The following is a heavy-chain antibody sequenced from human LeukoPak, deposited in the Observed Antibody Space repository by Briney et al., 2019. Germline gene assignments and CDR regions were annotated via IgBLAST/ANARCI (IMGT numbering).Heavy chain of an antibody. CDR1: GGTFSSYT. Sequence: SVKVSCKASGGTFSSYTISWVRQAPGQGREWMGRIIPILGIANYAQKLQGRVTITADKSTSTAYMELSSLRSEDTAVYYCETLRPTSGYPYYYYYHYMDVCGKGTTVTVS. V-gene: IGHV1-69*02. J-gene: IGHJ6*03. CDR2: IIPILGIA. CDR3: ETLRPTSGYPYYYYYHYMDV. D-gene: IGHD3-3*01.